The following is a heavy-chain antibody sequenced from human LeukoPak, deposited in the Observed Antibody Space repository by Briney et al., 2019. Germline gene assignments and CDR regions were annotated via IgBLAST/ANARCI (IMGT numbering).Heavy chain of an antibody. Sequence: ASVKVSCKASGYTFTSYDINGVRQATGQGLEWMGWMNPNSGNTGYAQRFQGRVTITRNTSVTTAYMELSSLRSEDTAVYYCARGLVGATIGLVYWGQGTLVTVSS. D-gene: IGHD1-26*01. CDR3: ARGLVGATIGLVY. CDR2: MNPNSGNT. V-gene: IGHV1-8*03. J-gene: IGHJ4*02. CDR1: GYTFTSYD.